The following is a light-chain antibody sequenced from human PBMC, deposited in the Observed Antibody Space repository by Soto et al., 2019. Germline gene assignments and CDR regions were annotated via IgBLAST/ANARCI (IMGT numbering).Light chain of an antibody. V-gene: IGKV1-39*01. Sequence: DIPMTQSPSSLSASVGDRVTITCRASQSISSYLNWYQQKPGKAPKLLIYAASSLQSGVPSRFSGSGSGTSYTLSIGSLQPEEFATYYCQPSYSTPITFGQGTRLEIK. CDR2: AAS. CDR1: QSISSY. CDR3: QPSYSTPIT. J-gene: IGKJ5*01.